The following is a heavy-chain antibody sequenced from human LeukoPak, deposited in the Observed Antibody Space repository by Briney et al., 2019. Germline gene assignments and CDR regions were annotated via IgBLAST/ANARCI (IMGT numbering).Heavy chain of an antibody. CDR3: ARRQYNWNYRRWFER. V-gene: IGHV4-39*01. CDR1: DDSISSTYYY. J-gene: IGHJ5*02. Sequence: SETLSLTCTASDDSISSTYYYWGWIRQPPGKGLEWFGSIYYSGSTFYNPCLKSLVTLSVDTSKNQFSLKLSPVTAADTAVYYCARRQYNWNYRRWFERWGEGAMVTVCS. CDR2: IYYSGST. D-gene: IGHD1-7*01.